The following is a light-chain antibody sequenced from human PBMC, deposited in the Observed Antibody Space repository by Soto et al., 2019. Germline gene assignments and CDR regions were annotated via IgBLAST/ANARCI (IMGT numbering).Light chain of an antibody. CDR2: DAS. CDR3: QQRSNLPLT. Sequence: EIVLTQSPATLSLSPGERATLSCRASQSVSSYLAWYQQKPGQAPRLLIYDASNRATCIPARFSGSGSGTDVTLTISSLEPEDFAVYYCQQRSNLPLTFGGGTKVEIK. V-gene: IGKV3-11*01. CDR1: QSVSSY. J-gene: IGKJ4*01.